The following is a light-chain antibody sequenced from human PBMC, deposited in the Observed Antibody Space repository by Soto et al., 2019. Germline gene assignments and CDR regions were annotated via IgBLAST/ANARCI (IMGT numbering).Light chain of an antibody. CDR1: QSLLHSDGNTY. V-gene: IGKV2-24*01. J-gene: IGKJ1*01. CDR2: KVS. Sequence: DIVMTQTPLSSPVTLGQAASISCRSSQSLLHSDGNTYLSWFQQKPGQPPRLLIYKVSDRFSGVPDRVSGSGAGTDFTLTISRVEAEDAGVYYCMQGTQSTWTFGQGTKVEIK. CDR3: MQGTQSTWT.